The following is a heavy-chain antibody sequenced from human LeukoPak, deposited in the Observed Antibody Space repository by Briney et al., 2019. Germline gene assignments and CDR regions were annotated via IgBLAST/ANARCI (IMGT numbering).Heavy chain of an antibody. D-gene: IGHD6-19*01. V-gene: IGHV3-7*03. Sequence: GGSLRLSCAASGFTFSSCWMSWVRQAPGKGLEWVANIKQDGSEKYYVDSVKGRFTISRDNAKNSLYLQMNSLRAEDTAVYYCARDSYSSGWYMANTDWGQGTLVTVSS. CDR2: IKQDGSEK. CDR3: ARDSYSSGWYMANTD. J-gene: IGHJ4*02. CDR1: GFTFSSCW.